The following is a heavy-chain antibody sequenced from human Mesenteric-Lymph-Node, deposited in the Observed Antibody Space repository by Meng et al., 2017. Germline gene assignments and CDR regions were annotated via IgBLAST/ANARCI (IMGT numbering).Heavy chain of an antibody. Sequence: QVQLKQWGAEVLKPSETLSLTCAVYGGSLMGYYWSWIRQPPGKGLEWMGEVYHNGVTKYSPSLRSRVVISIDTSKNQFSLNLRSVSASDTAMYYCARGGATPMIIKYWGPGTLVTVSS. CDR1: GGSLMGYY. D-gene: IGHD3-10*01. CDR2: VYHNGVT. CDR3: ARGGATPMIIKY. J-gene: IGHJ4*02. V-gene: IGHV4-34*02.